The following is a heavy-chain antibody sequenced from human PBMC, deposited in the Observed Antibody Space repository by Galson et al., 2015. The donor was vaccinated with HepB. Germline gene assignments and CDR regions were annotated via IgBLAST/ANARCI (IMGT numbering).Heavy chain of an antibody. CDR1: GDSISSSSYY. Sequence: TLSLTCTVSGDSISSSSYYWSWIRQPAGKGLEWIGRIYRSGSTNYNSSLKTRVTMSVDTSKNQFSLRLSSVTAADTAVYYCARAELAVKLLWWGQGTLVTVSS. V-gene: IGHV4-61*02. J-gene: IGHJ4*02. CDR3: ARAELAVKLLW. CDR2: IYRSGST. D-gene: IGHD3-10*01.